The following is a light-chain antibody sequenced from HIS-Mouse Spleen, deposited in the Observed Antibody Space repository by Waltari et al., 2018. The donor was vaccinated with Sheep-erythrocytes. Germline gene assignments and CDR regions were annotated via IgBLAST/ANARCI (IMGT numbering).Light chain of an antibody. V-gene: IGLV2-23*01. Sequence: QSALTQPASVSGSPGQSITISCTGTSSDVGSYNLVSWYQQHPGKAPKLLIYEGSKRPSGVCNRFSGSKSGDTASLTISGLQAEDEADYYCCSYAGSSTPWVFGGGTKLTVL. CDR3: CSYAGSSTPWV. CDR1: SSDVGSYNL. CDR2: EGS. J-gene: IGLJ3*02.